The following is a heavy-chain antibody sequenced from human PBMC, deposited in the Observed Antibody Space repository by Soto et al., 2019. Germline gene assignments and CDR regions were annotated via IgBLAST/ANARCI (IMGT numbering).Heavy chain of an antibody. CDR2: IIPIFGTA. Sequence: QVQLVQSGAEVKKPGSSVKVSCKASGGTFSSYAISWVRQAPGQGLEWMGGIIPIFGTANYAQKFQGRVTITADESTSTAYMELSILRSEDTAVYYCASDPFQVGATTDDAFDIWGQGTMVTVSS. D-gene: IGHD1-26*01. J-gene: IGHJ3*02. CDR1: GGTFSSYA. CDR3: ASDPFQVGATTDDAFDI. V-gene: IGHV1-69*01.